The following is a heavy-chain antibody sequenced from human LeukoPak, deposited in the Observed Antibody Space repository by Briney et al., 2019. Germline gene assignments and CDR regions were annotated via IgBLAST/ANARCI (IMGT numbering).Heavy chain of an antibody. D-gene: IGHD2-15*01. J-gene: IGHJ4*02. CDR2: IIPIFGTA. Sequence: GSSVKVSCKASGGTFSSYAISWVRQAPGQGLEWMGRIIPIFGTANYAQKFQGRVTITTDESTSTAYMELSSLRSEDTAVYYCAREVKDIVVVVAATPADYFDYWGQETLVTVSS. CDR1: GGTFSSYA. CDR3: AREVKDIVVVVAATPADYFDY. V-gene: IGHV1-69*05.